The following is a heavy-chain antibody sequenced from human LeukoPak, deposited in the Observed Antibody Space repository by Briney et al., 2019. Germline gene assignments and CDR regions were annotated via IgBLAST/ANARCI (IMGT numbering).Heavy chain of an antibody. CDR3: AKDLNSENTAMVF. V-gene: IGHV3-7*01. Sequence: PGGSLRLSCAASGFTFSSYWMSWVRQAPGKGLEWVANIKQAGSEKYYVDSVKGRFTISRDNAKNSLYLQMNSLRAEDTAVYYCAKDLNSENTAMVFWGQGTLVTVSS. J-gene: IGHJ4*02. CDR1: GFTFSSYW. D-gene: IGHD5-18*01. CDR2: IKQAGSEK.